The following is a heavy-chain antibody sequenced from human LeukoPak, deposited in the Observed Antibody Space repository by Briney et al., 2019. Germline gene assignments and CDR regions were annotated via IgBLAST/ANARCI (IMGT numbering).Heavy chain of an antibody. D-gene: IGHD2-8*02. V-gene: IGHV3-23*01. CDR3: ATYRQVLLPFES. J-gene: IGHJ4*02. CDR1: GFTFSTYA. Sequence: GGSLRLSCEASGFTFSTYAMTWVRQPPGKGLEWVSSIFPSGGEIHYADSVRGRFTISRDNSKNTLSLQMNSLRAEDTAIYYCATYRQVLLPFESWGQGTLVTVSS. CDR2: IFPSGGEI.